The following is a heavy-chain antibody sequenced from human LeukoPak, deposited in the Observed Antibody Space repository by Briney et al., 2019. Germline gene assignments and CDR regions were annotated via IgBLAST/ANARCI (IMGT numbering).Heavy chain of an antibody. CDR3: AIMHGYYDGTGYWVQ. V-gene: IGHV3-23*01. J-gene: IGHJ1*01. CDR1: GFTFASYG. D-gene: IGHD3-22*01. Sequence: GSLRLSCAASGFTFASYGMSWVRQAPGKGLEWVSFITTNGGRTSYADSVEGRFTISRDNPRNTLYMQMNSLRDEDTAVYYCAIMHGYYDGTGYWVQWGQGTPVTVSS. CDR2: ITTNGGRT.